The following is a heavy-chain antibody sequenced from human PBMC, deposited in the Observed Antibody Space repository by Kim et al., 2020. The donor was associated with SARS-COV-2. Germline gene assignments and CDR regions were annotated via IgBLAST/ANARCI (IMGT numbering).Heavy chain of an antibody. D-gene: IGHD3-22*01. V-gene: IGHV4-39*01. CDR2: VYHSGST. J-gene: IGHJ4*02. CDR3: ARLPHDSSGYVDS. CDR1: GGSISSSFNY. Sequence: SETLSLTCTVSGGSISSSFNYWGWIRQPPGKGLEWIGSVYHSGSTYDSPSLKSRVTVSVDTSKNELYLKVTSVTAVDTAVYFCARLPHDSSGYVDSWGPGILVTVSS.